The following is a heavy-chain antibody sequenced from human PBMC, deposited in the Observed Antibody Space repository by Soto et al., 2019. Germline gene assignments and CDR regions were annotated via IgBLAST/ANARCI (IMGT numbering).Heavy chain of an antibody. V-gene: IGHV4-61*01. D-gene: IGHD1-26*01. CDR3: ARQYSGSYYSHWFDP. CDR1: GDSVSSGSYY. J-gene: IGHJ5*02. CDR2: IFYSGNT. Sequence: PSETLSLTCSVSGDSVSSGSYYWSWVRQPPGKGLEWIGYIFYSGNTNYNPSLQSRVTISVDTSKNQFSLKLRSVTAADTAMYYCARQYSGSYYSHWFDPWGQGTLVTVS.